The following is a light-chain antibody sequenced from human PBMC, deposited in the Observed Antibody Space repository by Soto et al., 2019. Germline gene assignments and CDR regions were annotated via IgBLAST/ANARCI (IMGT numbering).Light chain of an antibody. CDR3: KQYYSTPPT. V-gene: IGKV4-1*01. J-gene: IGKJ4*01. CDR2: WAS. CDR1: QSVLYSSNNKNY. Sequence: DIVMTQSPDSLAVSLGERATINCKSSQSVLYSSNNKNYLAWYQQKPGQPPKLLIYWASTRESGVPDRFSGRGSGTDFTLTIISLQAEDVAVYYCKQYYSTPPTFGGGTKVEIK.